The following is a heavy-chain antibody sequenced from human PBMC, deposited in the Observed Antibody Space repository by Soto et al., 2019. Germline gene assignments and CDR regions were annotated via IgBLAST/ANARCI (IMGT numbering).Heavy chain of an antibody. D-gene: IGHD6-13*01. J-gene: IGHJ3*02. CDR3: AREGNSSSWYRNAFDI. CDR2: INPNSGGT. V-gene: IGHV1-2*04. CDR1: GYTFTGYY. Sequence: ASVKVSCKASGYTFTGYYMHWVRQAPGQGLEWMGWINPNSGGTNYAQKFQGWVTMTRDTSISTAYMELSRLRSDDTAVYYCAREGNSSSWYRNAFDIWGQGTMVTVS.